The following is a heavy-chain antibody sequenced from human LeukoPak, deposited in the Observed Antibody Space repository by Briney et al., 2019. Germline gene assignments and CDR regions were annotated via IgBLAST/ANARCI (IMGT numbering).Heavy chain of an antibody. J-gene: IGHJ4*01. CDR2: VYSSGAT. V-gene: IGHV4-4*07. CDR1: GASVTTYS. D-gene: IGHD3-10*01. Sequence: SETPSLTCTVSGASVTTYSWSWLRQPAGKGLEWIGRVYSSGATKYNPSLKSRVTISADTSKNQFSLKLPSVTAADTAVYYCARDHYGSGSYKAYFDYWGHGIQVTVSS. CDR3: ARDHYGSGSYKAYFDY.